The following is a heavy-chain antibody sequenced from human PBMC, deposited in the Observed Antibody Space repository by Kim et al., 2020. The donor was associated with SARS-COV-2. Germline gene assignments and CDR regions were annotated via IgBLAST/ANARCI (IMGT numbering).Heavy chain of an antibody. Sequence: RYADSVKDRFTIPRDSAKNTLYLQMSSLRVEDTAVYYCARGTSHAFDRWGQGSLVTVSS. V-gene: IGHV3-74*01. CDR3: ARGTSHAFDR. J-gene: IGHJ5*02. D-gene: IGHD3-10*01.